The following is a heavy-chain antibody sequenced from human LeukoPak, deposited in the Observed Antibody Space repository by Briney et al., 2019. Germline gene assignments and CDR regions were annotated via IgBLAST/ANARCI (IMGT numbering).Heavy chain of an antibody. CDR3: VGCSGGTCADFDY. Sequence: GGSLRLSCVASGLTFSNFWLTWLRQAPGKGLEWVSNIKQDGSETYYLDSVKGRFTISRDNAKNSMYLQMNRLRAEDTAVYYCVGCSGGTCADFDYWGRGTLVTVSS. CDR2: IKQDGSET. J-gene: IGHJ4*02. D-gene: IGHD2-15*01. V-gene: IGHV3-7*03. CDR1: GLTFSNFW.